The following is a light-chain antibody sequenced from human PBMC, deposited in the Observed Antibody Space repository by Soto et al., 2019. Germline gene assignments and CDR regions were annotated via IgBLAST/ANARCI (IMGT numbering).Light chain of an antibody. CDR3: QQYNTYVT. CDR1: QSISSW. J-gene: IGKJ2*01. V-gene: IGKV1-5*03. CDR2: KAS. Sequence: DIQMTQSPSTLSASVGGRVSITCRASQSISSWLAWYQQKPGKAPKLLIYKASSLESGVPSRFSGSGSGTEFTLTISSLQPDDSATYYCQQYNTYVTFGQGTTLEI.